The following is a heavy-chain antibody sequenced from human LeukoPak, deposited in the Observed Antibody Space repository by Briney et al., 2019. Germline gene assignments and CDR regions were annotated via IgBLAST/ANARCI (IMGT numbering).Heavy chain of an antibody. Sequence: LSETLSLTCAVYGGSFSGYYWSWIRQPPGKGLEWIGEINHSGSTNYNPSLKSRVTISVDTSKNQFSLKLSSVTAADTAVYYCASGSGSYHLGWFDPWGQGTLVTVSS. CDR2: INHSGST. CDR3: ASGSGSYHLGWFDP. CDR1: GGSFSGYY. V-gene: IGHV4-34*01. J-gene: IGHJ5*02. D-gene: IGHD3-10*01.